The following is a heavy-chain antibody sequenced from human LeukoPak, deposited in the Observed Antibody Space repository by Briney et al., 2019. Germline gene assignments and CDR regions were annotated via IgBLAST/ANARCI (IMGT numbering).Heavy chain of an antibody. D-gene: IGHD2-15*01. V-gene: IGHV1-8*01. Sequence: ASVKVSCKASGYTFTRYDINWVREATGQGLVWMGWMNPNSGNTGYAQKFQGRVTMTRNTSISTAYMELSSLRSEDTAVYYWAREAVVPYYYYMDVWGKGATVTVSS. J-gene: IGHJ6*03. CDR3: AREAVVPYYYYMDV. CDR2: MNPNSGNT. CDR1: GYTFTRYD.